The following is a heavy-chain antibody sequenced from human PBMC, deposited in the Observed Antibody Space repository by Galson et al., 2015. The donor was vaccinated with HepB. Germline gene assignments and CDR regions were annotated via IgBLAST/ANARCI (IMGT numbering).Heavy chain of an antibody. CDR3: ARIVLHSEHLLDY. CDR2: IIPILGIA. V-gene: IGHV1-69*04. CDR1: GGTFSSYA. J-gene: IGHJ4*02. D-gene: IGHD2-8*01. Sequence: SVKVSCKASGGTFSSYAISWVRQAPGQGLEWMGRIIPILGIANYAQKFQGRVTITADKSTSTAYMELSSLRSEDTAVYYCARIVLHSEHLLDYWGQGTLVTVSS.